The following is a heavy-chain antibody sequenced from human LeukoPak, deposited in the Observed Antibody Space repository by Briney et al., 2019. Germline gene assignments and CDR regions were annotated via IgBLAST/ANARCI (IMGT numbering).Heavy chain of an antibody. J-gene: IGHJ5*01. D-gene: IGHD2-2*01. CDR3: AKEPREYCSSTSCPNWFDS. V-gene: IGHV3-23*01. CDR1: GFTFRSYA. CDR2: ISASGGTT. Sequence: PGGSLRLSCAASGFTFRSYALSWVRQAPGKGLEWVSAISASGGTTYYADSVKGRFTISRDNSENTLFLQMNSLRAEDTAVYYCAKEPREYCSSTSCPNWFDSWGQGTLVTVSS.